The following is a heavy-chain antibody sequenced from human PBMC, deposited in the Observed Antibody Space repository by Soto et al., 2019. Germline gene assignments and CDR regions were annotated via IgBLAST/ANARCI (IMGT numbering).Heavy chain of an antibody. CDR1: GGSISSYY. CDR3: ARFRLDAFDI. CDR2: IYYSGST. Sequence: QVQLQESGPGLVKPSETLSLTCTVSGGSISSYYWNWIRQTPGKGLEWIGYIYYSGSTNYNPSLKSRVTISVDTSKNQFSLKLSSVTAADTAVYYCARFRLDAFDIWGQGTMVTVSS. V-gene: IGHV4-59*01. J-gene: IGHJ3*02.